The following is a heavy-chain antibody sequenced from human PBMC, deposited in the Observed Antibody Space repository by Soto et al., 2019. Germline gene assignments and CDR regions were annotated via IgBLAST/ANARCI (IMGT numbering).Heavy chain of an antibody. CDR2: IRVSGYT. CDR1: GGSISSGYYH. Sequence: QVQLQESGPGLVEPSQTLSLTCTVSGGSISSGYYHWSWVRQLPGNGLEWIGYIRVSGYTQYNPSLQSRLTISVDASNNQFSLRLTSVTAADTAVYYCATYAEAAGGTGSWGQGTLVTVSS. J-gene: IGHJ4*02. D-gene: IGHD6-13*01. V-gene: IGHV4-31*03. CDR3: ATYAEAAGGTGS.